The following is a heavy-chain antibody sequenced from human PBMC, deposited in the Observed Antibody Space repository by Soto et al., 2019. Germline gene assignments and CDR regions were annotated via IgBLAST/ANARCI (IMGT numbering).Heavy chain of an antibody. CDR2: IYYSGST. Sequence: TSETLSLTCTVSGGSISSYYWSWIRQPPGKGLEWIGYIYYSGSTNYNPSLKSRVTISVDTSKNQFSLKLSSVTAADTAVYYCARDPNSGSSKRPYYYGMDVWGQGTTVTVSS. CDR1: GGSISSYY. D-gene: IGHD1-26*01. CDR3: ARDPNSGSSKRPYYYGMDV. J-gene: IGHJ6*02. V-gene: IGHV4-59*01.